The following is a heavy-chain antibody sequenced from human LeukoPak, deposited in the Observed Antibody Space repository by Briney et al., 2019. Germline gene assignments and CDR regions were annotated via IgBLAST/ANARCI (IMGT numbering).Heavy chain of an antibody. CDR2: ISWDGGYR. V-gene: IGHV3-43*01. D-gene: IGHD4-11*01. Sequence: PGGSLRLSCAASGFTLDDYTMHWVRQAPGKGLEWVSLISWDGGYRYYADSVKGRFTISRDNSKNSLYLQMNSLRTEDTALYYCTKEAVTTPAYDYWGQGTLVTVSS. CDR1: GFTLDDYT. J-gene: IGHJ4*02. CDR3: TKEAVTTPAYDY.